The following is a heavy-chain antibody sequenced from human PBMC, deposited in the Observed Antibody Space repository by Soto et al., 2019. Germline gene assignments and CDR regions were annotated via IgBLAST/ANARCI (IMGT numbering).Heavy chain of an antibody. Sequence: ASVKVSCKASGYTFTSYGISWVRQAPGQGLEWMGWISAYNGNTNYAQKLQGRVTMTTDTSTSTAYMELRSLRSDDTAVYYCARLLSLGEEHSSSWYGVEYYYFDYWGQGTLVTVSS. CDR2: ISAYNGNT. V-gene: IGHV1-18*01. J-gene: IGHJ4*02. CDR1: GYTFTSYG. D-gene: IGHD6-13*01. CDR3: ARLLSLGEEHSSSWYGVEYYYFDY.